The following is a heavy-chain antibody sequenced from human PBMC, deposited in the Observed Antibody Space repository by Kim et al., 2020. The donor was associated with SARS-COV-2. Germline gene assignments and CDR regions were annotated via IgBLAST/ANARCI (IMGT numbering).Heavy chain of an antibody. CDR3: AASIEVGIAARPEYYYYGMDV. D-gene: IGHD6-6*01. CDR2: IVVGSGNT. Sequence: SVKVSCKDSGFTFTSSAVQWVRQARGQRLEWIGWIVVGSGNTNYAQKFQERVTITRDMSTSTAYMELSSLRSEDTAVYYCAASIEVGIAARPEYYYYGMDVWGQGTTVTVSS. V-gene: IGHV1-58*01. CDR1: GFTFTSSA. J-gene: IGHJ6*02.